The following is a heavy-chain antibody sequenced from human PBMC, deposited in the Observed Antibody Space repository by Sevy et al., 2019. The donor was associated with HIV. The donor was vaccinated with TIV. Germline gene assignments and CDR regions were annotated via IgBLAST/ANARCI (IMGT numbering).Heavy chain of an antibody. J-gene: IGHJ4*02. CDR2: ISYDGGKT. CDR3: TRDGGGDYFDY. Sequence: GGSLRLSCAASGFTFRRYAMHWVRQAPGQGLESVAVISYDGGKTYHADSVKGRFTISRDNSGNTLYLQMNSLRAEDTAVYYCTRDGGGDYFDYWGLGTLVTVSS. CDR1: GFTFRRYA. V-gene: IGHV3-30*04. D-gene: IGHD2-15*01.